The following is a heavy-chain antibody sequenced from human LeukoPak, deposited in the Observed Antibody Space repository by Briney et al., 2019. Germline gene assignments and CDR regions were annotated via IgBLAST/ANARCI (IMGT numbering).Heavy chain of an antibody. D-gene: IGHD1-1*01. CDR2: ISYDGSNK. CDR1: GFTFSSYG. CDR3: AKDGHRYNWNVLLLYYYGMDV. J-gene: IGHJ6*02. Sequence: GGSLRLSCAASGFTFSSYGMHWVRQAPGKGLEWVAVISYDGSNKYYADSVKGRFTISRDNSKNTLYLQMNSLRAEDTAVYYCAKDGHRYNWNVLLLYYYGMDVWGQGTTVTVSS. V-gene: IGHV3-30*18.